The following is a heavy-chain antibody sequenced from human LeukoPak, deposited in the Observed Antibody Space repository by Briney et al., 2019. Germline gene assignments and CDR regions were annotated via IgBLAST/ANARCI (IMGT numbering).Heavy chain of an antibody. V-gene: IGHV1-8*01. CDR2: MNTKSGNT. CDR1: GYTFTSYD. CDR3: ARGNTAMAPNFVY. D-gene: IGHD5-18*01. J-gene: IGHJ4*02. Sequence: ASVKVSCKASGYTFTSYDINWVRQATGQGLEWMGWMNTKSGNTGYAQKFQGRVTMTRNTSISTAYMELSSLRSEDTAVYYCARGNTAMAPNFVYWGQGTLVTVSS.